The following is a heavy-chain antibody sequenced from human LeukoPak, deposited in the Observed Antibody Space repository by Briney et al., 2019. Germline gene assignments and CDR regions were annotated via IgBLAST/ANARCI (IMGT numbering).Heavy chain of an antibody. CDR3: ARAYYYGSGSYYRD. CDR2: IIPIFGTA. Sequence: GASVEVSCKASGGTFSSYAISWVRQAPGQGLEWMGGIIPIFGTANYAQKFQGRVTITADESTSTAYMELSSLRSEDTAVYYCARAYYYGSGSYYRDWGQGTLVTVSS. CDR1: GGTFSSYA. V-gene: IGHV1-69*13. J-gene: IGHJ4*02. D-gene: IGHD3-10*01.